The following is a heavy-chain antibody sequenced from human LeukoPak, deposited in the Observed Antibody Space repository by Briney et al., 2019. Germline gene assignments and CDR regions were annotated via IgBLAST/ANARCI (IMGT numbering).Heavy chain of an antibody. CDR3: ARVGFALRYPLDY. D-gene: IGHD3-9*01. J-gene: IGHJ4*02. Sequence: GGSLRLSCAASGFTFSDYYMSWIRQAPGKGLEWVSYISSSGSAIYYADSVKGRFTISRDNAKNSLYLQMNSLRAEDTAVYYCARVGFALRYPLDYWGQGTLVTVSS. CDR2: ISSSGSAI. V-gene: IGHV3-11*01. CDR1: GFTFSDYY.